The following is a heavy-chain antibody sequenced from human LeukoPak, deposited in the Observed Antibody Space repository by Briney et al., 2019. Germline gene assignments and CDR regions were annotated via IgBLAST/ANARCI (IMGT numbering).Heavy chain of an antibody. D-gene: IGHD3-10*01. CDR2: ISYDGSNK. CDR1: GFTFSSYA. Sequence: GGSLRLSCAASGFTFSSYAMHWVRQAPGKGLEWVAVISYDGSNKYYADSVKGRFTISRDNSKNTLYLQMNSLRAEDTAVYYCAREERSLLRFGESRSFFDYWGQGTLVTVSS. CDR3: AREERSLLRFGESRSFFDY. J-gene: IGHJ4*02. V-gene: IGHV3-30-3*01.